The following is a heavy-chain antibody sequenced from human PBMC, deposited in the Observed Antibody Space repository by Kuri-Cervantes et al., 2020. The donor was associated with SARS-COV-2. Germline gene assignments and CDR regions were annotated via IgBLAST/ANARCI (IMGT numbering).Heavy chain of an antibody. V-gene: IGHV3-48*01. CDR3: ARAPYAFDI. CDR2: ISSSSSTI. CDR1: GFTFSSYS. Sequence: GESLKISCAASGFTFSSYSMNWVRQAPGKGLEWVSYISSSSSTIYYADSVKGRFTISRDNAKNSLYLQMNSLRAEDTAVYYCARAPYAFDIWGQGTMVTVSS. J-gene: IGHJ3*02.